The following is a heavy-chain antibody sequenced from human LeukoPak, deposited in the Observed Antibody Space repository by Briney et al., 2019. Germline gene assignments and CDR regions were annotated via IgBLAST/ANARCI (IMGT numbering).Heavy chain of an antibody. CDR3: ARELVSLGTGYFDL. CDR2: ITGSSTWT. Sequence: GGSLRLSCEASGFTFGTYGMTWVRQAPGKGLEWVSGITGSSTWTYYADSVRGRFTISRDNSKNTLHLQMNNLTADDTAIYYWARELVSLGTGYFDLWGRGTLVTVSS. D-gene: IGHD7-27*01. V-gene: IGHV3-23*01. CDR1: GFTFGTYG. J-gene: IGHJ2*01.